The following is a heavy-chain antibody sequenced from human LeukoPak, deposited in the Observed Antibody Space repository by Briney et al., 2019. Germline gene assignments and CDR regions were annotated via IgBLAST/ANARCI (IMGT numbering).Heavy chain of an antibody. Sequence: ASVKVSCKASGYTFTSYDINWVRQATGQGLEWMGWMNPNSGNTGYAQKFQGRVTMTRNTSISTAYMELSSLRSEDTAVYYCATSSGGPPWPAFDIWGQGTMVTVSS. D-gene: IGHD6-19*01. V-gene: IGHV1-8*01. CDR1: GYTFTSYD. CDR3: ATSSGGPPWPAFDI. J-gene: IGHJ3*02. CDR2: MNPNSGNT.